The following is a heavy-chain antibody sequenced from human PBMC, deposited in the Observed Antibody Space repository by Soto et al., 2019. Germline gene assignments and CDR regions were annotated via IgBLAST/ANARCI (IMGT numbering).Heavy chain of an antibody. CDR3: ATRNTEFSFRDPQYGMDV. J-gene: IGHJ6*02. D-gene: IGHD3-10*01. CDR1: GGMFSSYV. Sequence: QVQLVQSGAEVKKPGSSAKVSCKASGGMFSSYVMSWVRQAPGQGLEWMGGIIPIYGSAKYAQKFQGRITITADDSTSTGYVELSSLRYENTATDCCATRNTEFSFRDPQYGMDVWGRGTTVTVSS. CDR2: IIPIYGSA. V-gene: IGHV1-69*01.